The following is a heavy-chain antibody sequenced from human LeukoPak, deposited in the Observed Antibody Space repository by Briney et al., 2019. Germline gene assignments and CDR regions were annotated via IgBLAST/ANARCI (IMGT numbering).Heavy chain of an antibody. CDR3: ARESSEAFDI. Sequence: GGSLRLSCAASGFTFSSYAMSWVRQAPGKGLDWVAVIWYDGSNKNYADSVKGRFTISRDNSKNTLYLQMNSLRAEDTAVYFCARESSEAFDIWGQGTMVTVSS. D-gene: IGHD6-6*01. J-gene: IGHJ3*02. V-gene: IGHV3-33*08. CDR2: IWYDGSNK. CDR1: GFTFSSYA.